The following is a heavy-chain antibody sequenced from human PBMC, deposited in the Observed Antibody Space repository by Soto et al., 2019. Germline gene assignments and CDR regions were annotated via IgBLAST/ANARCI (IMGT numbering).Heavy chain of an antibody. J-gene: IGHJ6*03. Sequence: PGGSLRLSCAASGFTFSSYAMSWVRQAPGKGLEWVSAISGSGGSTYYADSVKGRFTISRDNSKNTLYLQMNSLRAEDTAVYYCASKINPGLQIKDIVVVPAKTHGCYYYYIDVWGKGTTVTVSS. CDR1: GFTFSSYA. CDR3: ASKINPGLQIKDIVVVPAKTHGCYYYYIDV. CDR2: ISGSGGST. D-gene: IGHD2-2*01. V-gene: IGHV3-23*01.